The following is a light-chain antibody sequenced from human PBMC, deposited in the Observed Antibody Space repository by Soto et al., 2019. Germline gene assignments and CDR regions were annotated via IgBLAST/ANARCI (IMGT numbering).Light chain of an antibody. CDR2: SND. CDR1: SSDIGRNT. Sequence: QSVLTQPPSASGTPGQRVTISCSGGSSDIGRNTVNWDQQFPGTAPKLLIYSNDQRPSGVPDRFSASKSGTSASLAISGLQSEXXADYYCAAWXXSLNGSIFGTGTKLTVL. V-gene: IGLV1-44*01. J-gene: IGLJ1*01. CDR3: AAWXXSLNGSI.